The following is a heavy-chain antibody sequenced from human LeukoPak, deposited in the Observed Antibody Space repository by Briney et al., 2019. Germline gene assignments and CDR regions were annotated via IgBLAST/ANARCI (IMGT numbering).Heavy chain of an antibody. CDR2: ISGSGTST. V-gene: IGHV3-23*01. J-gene: IGHJ4*02. CDR3: AKSFGPVIAAAGTGAD. Sequence: GGSLRLSCAASGFTFRSYAMSWVRQAPGKGLEWVSVISGSGTSTSYADSVKGRFTISRDNSKNTLYLQMNSLRAEDTAVYYCAKSFGPVIAAAGTGADWGQGTLVTVSS. CDR1: GFTFRSYA. D-gene: IGHD6-13*01.